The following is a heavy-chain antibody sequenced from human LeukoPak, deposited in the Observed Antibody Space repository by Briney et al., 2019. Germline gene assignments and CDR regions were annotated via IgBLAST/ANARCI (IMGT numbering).Heavy chain of an antibody. CDR3: AKFAGYSYGFRSFDY. Sequence: PGGSLRHSCAASGFTFSSYAMSWVRQAPGKGLEWVSAISGSGGSTYYADSVKGRFTISRDNSKNTLYLQMNSLRAEDTAVYYCAKFAGYSYGFRSFDYWGQGTLVTVSS. J-gene: IGHJ4*02. V-gene: IGHV3-23*01. D-gene: IGHD5-18*01. CDR1: GFTFSSYA. CDR2: ISGSGGST.